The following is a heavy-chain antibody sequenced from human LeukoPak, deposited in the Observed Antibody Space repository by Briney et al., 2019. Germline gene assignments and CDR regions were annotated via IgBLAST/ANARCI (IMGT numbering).Heavy chain of an antibody. D-gene: IGHD2-21*02. J-gene: IGHJ2*01. Sequence: SGGSLRLSCAASGFTFSSYWMSWVRQAPGKGLEWVANIKQDGSEKFYVDSVKGRFTISRDNAKNSLYLQMNSLRAEDTAVYYCAREGIVVVTDPYWYFDLWGRGTLVTVPS. CDR3: AREGIVVVTDPYWYFDL. V-gene: IGHV3-7*05. CDR2: IKQDGSEK. CDR1: GFTFSSYW.